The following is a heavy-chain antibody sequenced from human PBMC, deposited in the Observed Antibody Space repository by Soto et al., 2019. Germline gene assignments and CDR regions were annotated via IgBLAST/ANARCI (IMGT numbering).Heavy chain of an antibody. CDR3: VKNSGWFNT. J-gene: IGHJ5*02. CDR1: GFTFSSYS. Sequence: PGGSLRLSCAASGFTFSSYSMNWVRQAPGKGLEWVTTIEGSGAITYYADSVKGRFIISRDNSRNTVYLQMDSLTADDTAVYYCVKNSGWFNTWGQGTLVTVSS. V-gene: IGHV3-23*01. CDR2: IEGSGAIT. D-gene: IGHD3-10*01.